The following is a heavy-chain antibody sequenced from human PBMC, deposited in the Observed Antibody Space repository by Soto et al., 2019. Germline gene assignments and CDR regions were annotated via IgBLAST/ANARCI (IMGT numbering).Heavy chain of an antibody. CDR3: ARLLRGIVGEAGVAP. CDR1: GYSFTSYW. V-gene: IGHV5-10-1*01. J-gene: IGHJ5*02. CDR2: IDPSDSYT. Sequence: GGSLKISCKGSGYSFTSYWISWVRQMPWKGLEWMGRIDPSDSYTKYSPSFQGHVTISADKSISTAYLQGSSLKAPDTAIFYCARLLRGIVGEAGVAPGGQGTLVTVSS. D-gene: IGHD1-26*01.